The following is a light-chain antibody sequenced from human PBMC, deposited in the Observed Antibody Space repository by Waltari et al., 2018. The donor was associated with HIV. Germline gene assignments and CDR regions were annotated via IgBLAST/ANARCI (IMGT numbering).Light chain of an antibody. V-gene: IGKV1-13*02. J-gene: IGKJ4*01. CDR1: QDISGA. Sequence: AIQLTQSPSSLSASVGDRVTITCRASQDISGALAWYPQKPGKPPKILIHDASILETGVPSKVSGSGAGADFTLTISSLQPEDFATYYCQQFNSYPLTFGAGTKVEIK. CDR3: QQFNSYPLT. CDR2: DAS.